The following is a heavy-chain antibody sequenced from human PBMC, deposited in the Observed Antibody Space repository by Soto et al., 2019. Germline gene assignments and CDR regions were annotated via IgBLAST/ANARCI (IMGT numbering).Heavy chain of an antibody. V-gene: IGHV1-69*12. CDR3: ARGGSGDYVYYYYYGMDV. CDR2: VIPIFGTA. Sequence: QVQLVQSGAEVKKPGSSVKVSCKASGGTFSSYAITWVRQAPGQGLEWMGGVIPIFGTANYAQKLQGRVTVTADESTTTAYMELSSLRSEDTAVYYCARGGSGDYVYYYYYGMDVWGQGTTVTVSS. J-gene: IGHJ6*02. CDR1: GGTFSSYA. D-gene: IGHD4-17*01.